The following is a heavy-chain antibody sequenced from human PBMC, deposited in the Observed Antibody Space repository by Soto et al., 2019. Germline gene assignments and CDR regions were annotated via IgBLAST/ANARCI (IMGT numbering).Heavy chain of an antibody. J-gene: IGHJ4*02. D-gene: IGHD2-2*01. V-gene: IGHV3-23*01. CDR3: AKDRSSTCCYALDY. Sequence: GGSLRLSCAASGFTFRNYAMSWARQAPGKGLEWVSAISGSGGTTRYADSVKGRFTISRDNSKNTLYLQMNSLRVEDTAVYYCAKDRSSTCCYALDYWGQGSLVTFSS. CDR2: ISGSGGTT. CDR1: GFTFRNYA.